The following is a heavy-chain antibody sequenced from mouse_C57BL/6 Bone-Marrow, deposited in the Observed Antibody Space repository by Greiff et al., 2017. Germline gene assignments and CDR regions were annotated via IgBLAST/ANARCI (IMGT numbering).Heavy chain of an antibody. Sequence: EVMLVESGGDLVKPGGSLKLSCAASGFTFSSYGMSWVRQTPDKRLEWVATISSGGSYTYYPDSVKGRFTISRDNAKNTLYLQMSSLKSEDTAMYYCARRVWLLRYWYFDVWGTGTTVTVSS. CDR1: GFTFSSYG. CDR3: ARRVWLLRYWYFDV. V-gene: IGHV5-6*02. D-gene: IGHD2-3*01. J-gene: IGHJ1*03. CDR2: ISSGGSYT.